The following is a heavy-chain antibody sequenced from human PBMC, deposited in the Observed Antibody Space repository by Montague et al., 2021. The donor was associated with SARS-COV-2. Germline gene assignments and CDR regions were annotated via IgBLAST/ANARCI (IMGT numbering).Heavy chain of an antibody. D-gene: IGHD2-2*01. CDR2: ISSDWGTT. CDR3: ARSCSSSSCSAVFDI. Sequence: SLRLSCAASGFSLSSYAMHWVRQAPGKGLEYVSAISSDWGTTYYANSVKGRFIISRDNSKNTLFLQMGSLRTEDTAVFYCARSCSSSSCSAVFDIWGQGTMVTVYS. V-gene: IGHV3-64*01. J-gene: IGHJ3*02. CDR1: GFSLSSYA.